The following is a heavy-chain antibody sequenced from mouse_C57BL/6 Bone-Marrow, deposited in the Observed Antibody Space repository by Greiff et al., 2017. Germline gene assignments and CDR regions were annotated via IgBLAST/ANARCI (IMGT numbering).Heavy chain of an antibody. J-gene: IGHJ3*01. CDR3: ARVMGPWFAY. Sequence: EVQVVESGGGLVKPGGSLKLSCAASGFTFSSYAMSWVRQTPEKRLEWVATISDGGSYTYYPDNVKGRFTISRDNAKNNLYLQMSHLKSDDTAMYYCARVMGPWFAYWGQGTLVTVSA. CDR2: ISDGGSYT. D-gene: IGHD2-3*01. CDR1: GFTFSSYA. V-gene: IGHV5-4*01.